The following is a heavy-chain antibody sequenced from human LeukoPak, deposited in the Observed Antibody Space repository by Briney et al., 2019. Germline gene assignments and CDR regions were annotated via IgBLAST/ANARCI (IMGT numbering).Heavy chain of an antibody. CDR2: ISNSGTYV. D-gene: IGHD3-22*01. Sequence: RPGGSLRLSCAASGFSFSSYSMNWVRQAPGRGLEWVSSISNSGTYVYYSDSVKGRFTISRDNAKNSLSLLMNSLRVEDTAVYYCARDSPGEVITARGDYWGQGTLVTVSS. V-gene: IGHV3-21*01. CDR1: GFSFSSYS. J-gene: IGHJ4*02. CDR3: ARDSPGEVITARGDY.